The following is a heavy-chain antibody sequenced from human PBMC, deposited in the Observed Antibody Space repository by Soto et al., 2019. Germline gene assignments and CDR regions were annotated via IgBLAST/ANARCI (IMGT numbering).Heavy chain of an antibody. CDR2: INVYDGKT. J-gene: IGHJ4*02. Sequence: QVQLVQSGAEVKKPGASVKLSCKASGYTFTNYAVTWVRQAPGQGLEWMGWINVYDGKTKDAQKFQCRVTMTTDTSTNTVNMELRSITSDDAAVYYCAREGVAVTTGISGYWGQGTLVTVSS. CDR1: GYTFTNYA. CDR3: AREGVAVTTGISGY. D-gene: IGHD4-4*01. V-gene: IGHV1-18*01.